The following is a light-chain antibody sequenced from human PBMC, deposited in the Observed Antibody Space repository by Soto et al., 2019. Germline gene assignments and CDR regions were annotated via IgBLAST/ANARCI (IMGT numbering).Light chain of an antibody. J-gene: IGLJ3*02. Sequence: QSALTQPASVSGSPGQSITISCTGTSSDVGGYNYVSWYQQHPGKVPKLMIYEVFRRPSGISDRFSGSKSGSMASLTISGLQAEDEADYYCCSYTTTSTFVFGGGTKLTVL. CDR3: CSYTTTSTFV. CDR2: EVF. CDR1: SSDVGGYNY. V-gene: IGLV2-14*03.